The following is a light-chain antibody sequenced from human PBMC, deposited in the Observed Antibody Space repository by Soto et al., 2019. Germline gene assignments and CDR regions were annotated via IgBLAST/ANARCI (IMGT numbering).Light chain of an antibody. CDR1: QSISNN. V-gene: IGKV3-15*01. Sequence: EIVMTQSPATLSVSPGERATLSCRASQSISNNLTWFQQRPGQAPRLLIYGASTRAAGIPARFIGSGSGTEFTLTISSLQSEDVAVYYCQQYNDWWTFGQGTKVAIK. J-gene: IGKJ1*01. CDR3: QQYNDWWT. CDR2: GAS.